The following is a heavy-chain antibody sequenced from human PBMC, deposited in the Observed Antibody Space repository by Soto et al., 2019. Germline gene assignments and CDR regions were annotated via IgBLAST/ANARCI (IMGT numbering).Heavy chain of an antibody. CDR3: AKTITTPAVSSYSGDSTGRGALSDY. CDR1: GFTFSSYG. V-gene: IGHV3-30*18. CDR2: VSYDGNNE. D-gene: IGHD3-3*01. Sequence: QVQLVESGGGVVQPGRSLRLSCAASGFTFSSYGMHWVRQAPGKGLEWVAVVSYDGNNEYYADSVKDRFTISRDNYKNTLYLQMNSLRAEDTAMYYCAKTITTPAVSSYSGDSTGRGALSDYWGQGTLVIVSS. J-gene: IGHJ4*02.